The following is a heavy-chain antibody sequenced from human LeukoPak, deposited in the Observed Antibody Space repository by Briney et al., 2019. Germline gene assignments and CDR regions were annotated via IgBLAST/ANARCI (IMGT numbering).Heavy chain of an antibody. J-gene: IGHJ4*02. Sequence: GGSLRLSCAASGSTFSHYWMAWVRQAPGKGLEWVAIIRPDANDGSYVDSVKGRVTISRDNAKNSLYLQLNSLRAEDTAVYFCARADWGSIDYWGQGALVTVSS. D-gene: IGHD7-27*01. CDR1: GSTFSHYW. V-gene: IGHV3-7*01. CDR3: ARADWGSIDY. CDR2: IRPDANDG.